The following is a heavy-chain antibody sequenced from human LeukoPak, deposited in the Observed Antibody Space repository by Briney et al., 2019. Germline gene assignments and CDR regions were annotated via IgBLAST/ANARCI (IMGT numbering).Heavy chain of an antibody. Sequence: ASVKVSCKASGYTFTSYGISWVRQAPGQGLEWLGWINTNTGNPTYAQGFTGRFVFSLDTSVNTAYLQISSLKAEDTAVYYCARVVHPYDYESSGLTYDAFDIWGQGTMVTVSS. D-gene: IGHD3-22*01. CDR2: INTNTGNP. CDR1: GYTFTSYG. V-gene: IGHV7-4-1*02. J-gene: IGHJ3*02. CDR3: ARVVHPYDYESSGLTYDAFDI.